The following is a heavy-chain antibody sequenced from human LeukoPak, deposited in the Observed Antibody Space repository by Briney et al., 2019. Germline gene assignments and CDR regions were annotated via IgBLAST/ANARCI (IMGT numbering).Heavy chain of an antibody. CDR3: VGSSHQRNWFDP. D-gene: IGHD1-26*01. V-gene: IGHV1-46*01. Sequence: ASVKVSCKASGNTFTSDYMNWVRQAPGQGLEWMGIVHSSGGVIKYAQEFRDRVTVTRDPSTSTIYMELSSLRSEDTAVYYCVGSSHQRNWFDPWGQGTLVIVSS. CDR1: GNTFTSDY. CDR2: VHSSGGVI. J-gene: IGHJ5*02.